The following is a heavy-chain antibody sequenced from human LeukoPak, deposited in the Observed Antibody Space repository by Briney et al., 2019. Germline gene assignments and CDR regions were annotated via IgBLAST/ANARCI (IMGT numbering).Heavy chain of an antibody. D-gene: IGHD3-9*01. V-gene: IGHV3-23*01. CDR2: ISGSAGST. Sequence: GGSLRLSCAASGFTFSNYVVSWVRQAPGKGLEWVSAISGSAGSTYYADSVKGRFTISRDNSKDTLYLQMNSLRAEDAAVYYCAKGSYFDWLSQFDYWGQGTLVTVSS. CDR1: GFTFSNYV. J-gene: IGHJ4*02. CDR3: AKGSYFDWLSQFDY.